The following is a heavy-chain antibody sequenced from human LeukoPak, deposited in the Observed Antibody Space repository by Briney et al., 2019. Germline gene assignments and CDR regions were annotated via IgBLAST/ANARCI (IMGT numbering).Heavy chain of an antibody. CDR3: ARDSKAARGDAFDI. CDR2: ISRGGSTT. V-gene: IGHV3-11*04. D-gene: IGHD6-6*01. CDR1: GFTFSDYY. J-gene: IGHJ3*02. Sequence: GGSLRLSCAASGFTFSDYYMNWIRQALGKGLEWVSYISRGGSTTYYADSVKGRFTISRDNAKNSLYLQMNSLRAEDTAVNYCARDSKAARGDAFDIWGQGTMVTVSS.